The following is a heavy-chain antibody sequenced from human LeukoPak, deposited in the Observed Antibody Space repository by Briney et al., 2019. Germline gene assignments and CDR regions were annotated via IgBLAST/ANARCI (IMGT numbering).Heavy chain of an antibody. J-gene: IGHJ4*02. Sequence: PGGSLRLSCAASGFTFRLYSMNWVRQAPGKGLEWLSYISGLNTMYYADSVKGRFTISRDNAKNSLYLQMNNLRVEDTAVYYCARGRDTVVMLGATAYDFWGQGTLVTVSS. CDR1: GFTFRLYS. CDR2: ISGLNTM. D-gene: IGHD2-15*01. CDR3: ARGRDTVVMLGATAYDF. V-gene: IGHV3-48*01.